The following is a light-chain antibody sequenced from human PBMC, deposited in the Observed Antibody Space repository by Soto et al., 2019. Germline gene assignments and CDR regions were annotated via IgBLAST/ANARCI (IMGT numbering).Light chain of an antibody. Sequence: EIVLTQSTATLSLSPGERATLSCRASQSVSSYLAWYQQKPGQAPRLLIYDASNRATGIPARFSGSGSGTDFTLTISSLEPEDFAVYYCQQRINWPPMYTFGQGTKVDIK. CDR2: DAS. V-gene: IGKV3-11*01. CDR1: QSVSSY. CDR3: QQRINWPPMYT. J-gene: IGKJ2*01.